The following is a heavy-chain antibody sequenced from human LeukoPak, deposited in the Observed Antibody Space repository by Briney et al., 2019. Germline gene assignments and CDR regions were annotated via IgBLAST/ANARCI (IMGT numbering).Heavy chain of an antibody. CDR1: GGSFSGYY. D-gene: IGHD3-10*01. CDR3: ARWGSGSPSDYYYYCYMDV. J-gene: IGHJ6*03. V-gene: IGHV4-34*01. CDR2: INHSGST. Sequence: PSETLSLTCTVYGGSFSGYYWSWIRQPPGKGLEWIGEINHSGSTNYNPSLKSRVTISVDTSKNQFSLKLSSVTAADTAVYYCARWGSGSPSDYYYYCYMDVWGKGTTVTVSS.